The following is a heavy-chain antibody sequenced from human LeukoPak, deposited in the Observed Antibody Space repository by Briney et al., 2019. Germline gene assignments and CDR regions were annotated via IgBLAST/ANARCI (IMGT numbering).Heavy chain of an antibody. D-gene: IGHD2-2*01. Sequence: GASVKVSCKASGYTFTGYYMHWVRQAPGQGLEWMGWINPNSGGTNYAQKFQGRVTMTRDTSISTAYMELSRLRSEDTAVYYCAVYQLLFLGAFDIWGQGTMVTVSS. CDR1: GYTFTGYY. V-gene: IGHV1-2*02. J-gene: IGHJ3*02. CDR3: AVYQLLFLGAFDI. CDR2: INPNSGGT.